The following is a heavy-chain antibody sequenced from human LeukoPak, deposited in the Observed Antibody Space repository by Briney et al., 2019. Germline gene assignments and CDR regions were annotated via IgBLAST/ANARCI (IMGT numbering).Heavy chain of an antibody. V-gene: IGHV3-48*01. Sequence: QPGGSLRLSCAASGFTFSSYSMNWVRQAPGKGLEWVSYISSSSSTIYYADSVKGRFTISRDNAKNSLYLQMNSLRAEDTAVYYCARVQNDTPMSLWSGYYYYYYMDVWGKGTTVTVSS. CDR1: GFTFSSYS. CDR3: ARVQNDTPMSLWSGYYYYYYMDV. CDR2: ISSSSSTI. D-gene: IGHD3-22*01. J-gene: IGHJ6*03.